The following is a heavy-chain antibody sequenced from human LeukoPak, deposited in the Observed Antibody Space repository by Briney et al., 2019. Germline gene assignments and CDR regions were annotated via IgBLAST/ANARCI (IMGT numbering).Heavy chain of an antibody. CDR2: VFHTGST. CDR1: GGSISSSSYY. V-gene: IGHV4-61*01. J-gene: IGHJ4*02. Sequence: SETPSLTCTVSGGSISSSSYYWGWIRQPPGKGLEWIGYVFHTGSTNYNPSLKSRVTISVDTSKNQFSLKLSSVTAADTAVYYCARDRGSQPFIDYWGQGTLVTVSS. CDR3: ARDRGSQPFIDY. D-gene: IGHD1-26*01.